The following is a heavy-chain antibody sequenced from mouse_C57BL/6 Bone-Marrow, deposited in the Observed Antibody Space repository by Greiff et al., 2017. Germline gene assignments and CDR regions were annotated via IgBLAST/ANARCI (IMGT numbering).Heavy chain of an antibody. J-gene: IGHJ4*01. CDR3: ARAGGNYVDYYAMDY. Sequence: VQLQESGPELVKPGASVKLSCKASGYTFTSYDINWVKQRPGQGLEWIGWIYPRDGSTKYNEKFKGKATLTVDTSSSTAYMGLHSLTSEDSAVYFCARAGGNYVDYYAMDYWGQGTSVTVSS. D-gene: IGHD2-1*01. CDR1: GYTFTSYD. CDR2: IYPRDGST. V-gene: IGHV1-85*01.